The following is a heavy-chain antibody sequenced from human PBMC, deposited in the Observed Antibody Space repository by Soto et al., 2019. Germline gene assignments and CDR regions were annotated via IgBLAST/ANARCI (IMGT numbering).Heavy chain of an antibody. Sequence: QLQLQESGPGLVKPSDTLSLTCNVSGGALFNPSYYWGWIRPTPGMGLEYIGAIYYSGSTFHTPSLGLRAFISLDEPKYRVSLSLASATAADTSVYYCARLPGRRDFEDWGQGALVTVSS. V-gene: IGHV4-39*02. CDR1: GGALFNPSYY. CDR2: IYYSGST. CDR3: ARLPGRRDFED. J-gene: IGHJ4*02.